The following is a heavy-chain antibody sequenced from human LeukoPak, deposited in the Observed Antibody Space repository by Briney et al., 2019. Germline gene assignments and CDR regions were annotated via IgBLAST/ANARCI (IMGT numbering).Heavy chain of an antibody. J-gene: IGHJ5*02. Sequence: GGSLRLSCAASGFTFSSYWMHWVRQAPGKRLVWVSRINSDGSSTSYADSVKGRFTISRDNAKNTLYLQMNSLRAEDTAVYYCARRAGQQLNWFDPWGQGTLVTVSS. D-gene: IGHD6-13*01. CDR1: GFTFSSYW. V-gene: IGHV3-74*01. CDR2: INSDGSST. CDR3: ARRAGQQLNWFDP.